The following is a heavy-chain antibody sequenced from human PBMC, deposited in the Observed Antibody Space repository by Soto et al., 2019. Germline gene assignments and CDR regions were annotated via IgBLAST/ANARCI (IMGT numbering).Heavy chain of an antibody. CDR2: ISGSDGRT. CDR3: AKGVSQYTPLAMFDY. CDR1: GFTFSSYA. J-gene: IGHJ4*02. D-gene: IGHD5-18*01. V-gene: IGHV3-23*01. Sequence: GGSLRLSCAASGFTFSSYAMSWVRQAPGKGLEWVSTISGSDGRTYSTDSVKGRFTISRDNSRNTAYLQMNSLRVEDTAVYYCAKGVSQYTPLAMFDYWGRGTLVTVSS.